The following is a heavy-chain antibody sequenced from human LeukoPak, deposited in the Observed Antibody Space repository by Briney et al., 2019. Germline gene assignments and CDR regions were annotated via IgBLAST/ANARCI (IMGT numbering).Heavy chain of an antibody. J-gene: IGHJ4*02. Sequence: ASVKVSCKASGYTFTSYYLHWVRQAPGQGLEWMGIINPSGGSTSYAQKFQGRVTMTRDTSTSTVYMELSSLRSEDTAVYYCARAVDILTGYGWYFDYWGQGTLVTVSS. V-gene: IGHV1-46*01. CDR1: GYTFTSYY. CDR2: INPSGGST. D-gene: IGHD3-9*01. CDR3: ARAVDILTGYGWYFDY.